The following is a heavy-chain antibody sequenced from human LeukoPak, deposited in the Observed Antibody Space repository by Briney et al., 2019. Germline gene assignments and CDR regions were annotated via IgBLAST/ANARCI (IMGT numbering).Heavy chain of an antibody. D-gene: IGHD3-22*01. J-gene: IGHJ4*02. V-gene: IGHV1-24*01. Sequence: ASVKVSCKVSGYTLTELSMHWVRQAPGKGHEWMGGFDPEDGETIYAQKFQGRVTMTEDTSTDTDYMELSSLRSEDTAVYYCATAYTYYYDSSGKAADYFDYWGQGTLVTVSS. CDR1: GYTLTELS. CDR3: ATAYTYYYDSSGKAADYFDY. CDR2: FDPEDGET.